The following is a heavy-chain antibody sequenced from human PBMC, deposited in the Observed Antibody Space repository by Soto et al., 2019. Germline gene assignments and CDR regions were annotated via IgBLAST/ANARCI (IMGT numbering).Heavy chain of an antibody. CDR3: ARGYRPLGHSSSWYDPFSFDY. CDR2: INPNSGGT. V-gene: IGHV1-2*04. CDR1: GYTFTGCY. J-gene: IGHJ4*02. D-gene: IGHD6-13*01. Sequence: ASVKVSCKASGYTFTGCYMHWVRQAPGQGLEWMGWINPNSGGTNYAQKFQGWVTMTRDTSISTAYMELSRLRSDDTAVYYCARGYRPLGHSSSWYDPFSFDYWGQGTLVTVSS.